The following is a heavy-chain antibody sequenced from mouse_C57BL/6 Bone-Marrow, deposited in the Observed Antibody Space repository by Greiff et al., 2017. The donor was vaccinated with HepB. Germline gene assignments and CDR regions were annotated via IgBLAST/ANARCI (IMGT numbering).Heavy chain of an antibody. CDR1: GYTFTSYW. CDR3: ARTEAVYYGNYDWYFDV. Sequence: QVQLQQPGAELVKPGASVKMSCKASGYTFTSYWITWVKQRPGQGLEWIGDIYPGSGSTNYNEKFKSKATLTVDTSSSTAYMQLSSLTSEDSAVYYCARTEAVYYGNYDWYFDVWGTGTTVTVSS. J-gene: IGHJ1*03. D-gene: IGHD2-1*01. V-gene: IGHV1-55*01. CDR2: IYPGSGST.